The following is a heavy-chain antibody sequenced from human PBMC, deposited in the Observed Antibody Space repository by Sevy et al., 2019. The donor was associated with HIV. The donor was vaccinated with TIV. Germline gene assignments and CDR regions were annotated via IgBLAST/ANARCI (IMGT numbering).Heavy chain of an antibody. D-gene: IGHD3-10*01. Sequence: GGSLRLSCAASGFIFSTYSMHWVRQAPGKGLEWVAAISYDGNNKYYADSVKGRFTISRDNPKNTLFLQVNSLRPEDTAVYYCARAYSCWFGTVHYWGQGTLVTVSS. CDR3: ARAYSCWFGTVHY. V-gene: IGHV3-30-3*01. J-gene: IGHJ4*02. CDR1: GFIFSTYS. CDR2: ISYDGNNK.